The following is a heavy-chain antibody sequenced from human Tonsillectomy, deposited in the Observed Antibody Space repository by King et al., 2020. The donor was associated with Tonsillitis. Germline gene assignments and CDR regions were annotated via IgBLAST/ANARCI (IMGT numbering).Heavy chain of an antibody. Sequence: VQLQESGPGLVKPSETLSLTCTVSGGSISNYYWIWIRQPPGKGLEWIGYLYYSGFTNYNPSLKSRVTISVDTSKNQFSLKLRSVTAADTAVYYCARHQGWTGVLDYWGQGTLVTVSS. CDR1: GGSISNYY. V-gene: IGHV4-59*08. J-gene: IGHJ4*02. CDR2: LYYSGFT. D-gene: IGHD3/OR15-3a*01. CDR3: ARHQGWTGVLDY.